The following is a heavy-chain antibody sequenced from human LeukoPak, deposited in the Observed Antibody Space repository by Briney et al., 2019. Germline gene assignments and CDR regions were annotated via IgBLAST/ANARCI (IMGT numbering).Heavy chain of an antibody. CDR2: IYSNGIT. CDR3: ARSSPLILTGPPGGLFDS. Sequence: PSETLSLTCSVPGDSLSSSHTYYWGWIRQPAGKGLEWVGHIYSNGITNYNPSLRSRVIFSIDTSQSQFSLKLSSVTAADTAVYYCARSSPLILTGPPGGLFDSWGQGALVTVSS. D-gene: IGHD3-9*01. V-gene: IGHV4-61*05. J-gene: IGHJ4*02. CDR1: GDSLSSSHTYY.